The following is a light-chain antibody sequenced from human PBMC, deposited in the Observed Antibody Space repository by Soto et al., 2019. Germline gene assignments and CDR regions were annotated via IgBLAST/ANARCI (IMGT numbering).Light chain of an antibody. CDR2: DAS. Sequence: EIVLTQSPATLSLSPGERATLSCRASQSISSHLAWYQQKPGQAPRLLMYDASNRATGIPARFSGGGSGTDFTLTISSVEPEDLAVYYCEQSNNWPHTFGGGTKVEIK. V-gene: IGKV3-11*01. J-gene: IGKJ4*01. CDR3: EQSNNWPHT. CDR1: QSISSH.